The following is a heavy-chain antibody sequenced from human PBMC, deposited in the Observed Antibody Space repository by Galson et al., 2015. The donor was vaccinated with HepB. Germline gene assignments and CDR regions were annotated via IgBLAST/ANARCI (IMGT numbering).Heavy chain of an antibody. CDR3: ARTGGVPGAR. V-gene: IGHV6-1*01. Sequence: CAISGDSVSSNSAAWNWIRQSPSRGLEWLGRTYYRSKWFNDYAVSVRGRITIKPGTSKNQFALQLNSVTPEDTVVYYCARTGGVPGARWGQGTLVTVSS. CDR1: GDSVSSNSAA. CDR2: TYYRSKWFN. D-gene: IGHD2-8*02. J-gene: IGHJ4*02.